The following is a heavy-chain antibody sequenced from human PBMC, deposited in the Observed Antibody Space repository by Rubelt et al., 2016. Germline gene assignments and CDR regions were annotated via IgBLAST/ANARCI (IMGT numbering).Heavy chain of an antibody. CDR3: ARDLSRIAVAGNWFDP. Sequence: SSYAMHWVRQAPGKGLEWVAVISYDGSNKYYADSVKGRFTISRDNSKNTLYLQMNSLRAEDTAVYYCARDLSRIAVAGNWFDPWGQGTLVTVSS. CDR2: ISYDGSNK. J-gene: IGHJ5*02. V-gene: IGHV3-30*04. D-gene: IGHD6-19*01. CDR1: SSYA.